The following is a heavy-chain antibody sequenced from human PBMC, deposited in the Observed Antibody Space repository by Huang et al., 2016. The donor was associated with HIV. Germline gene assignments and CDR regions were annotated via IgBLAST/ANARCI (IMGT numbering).Heavy chain of an antibody. CDR2: MNPKSGNT. CDR1: GYTFSSYD. CDR3: ARARICSGGSCYWFDP. Sequence: QVQLVQSGAEVKNPGASVRVSCKASGYTFSSYDINWVRQATGQGLEWMGGMNPKSGNTGYAQKFQGRVTMTRNTSTSTAYMELSSLRSDDTAVYYCARARICSGGSCYWFDPWGQGTLVTVSS. J-gene: IGHJ5*02. V-gene: IGHV1-8*01. D-gene: IGHD2-15*01.